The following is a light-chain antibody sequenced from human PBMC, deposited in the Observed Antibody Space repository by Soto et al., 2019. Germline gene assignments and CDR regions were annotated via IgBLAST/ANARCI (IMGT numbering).Light chain of an antibody. Sequence: EVVLTQSPATLSLSPGERATLSCRASQDVSVYLAWYQQKPGQAPRLLIYDAIERATGIPARFSGSGSGTDFSLTISSLEPEDFAVYFCQQRSNWSPPYTFGQGTKLEIK. J-gene: IGKJ2*01. V-gene: IGKV3-11*01. CDR2: DAI. CDR3: QQRSNWSPPYT. CDR1: QDVSVY.